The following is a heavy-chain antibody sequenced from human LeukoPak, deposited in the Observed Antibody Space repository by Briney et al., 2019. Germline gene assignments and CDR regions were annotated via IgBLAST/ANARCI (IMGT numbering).Heavy chain of an antibody. J-gene: IGHJ4*02. CDR1: GYTFTGYY. CDR2: INPNSGGT. CDR3: ARGGYYGSSGYTYFDY. V-gene: IGHV1-2*02. Sequence: ASVKVSCKASGYTFTGYYMHWVRQAPGQGLEWMGWINPNSGGTNYAQKFQGRVTMTRDTSISTAYMELSRLRSDDTAVYYCARGGYYGSSGYTYFDYWGQGTLVTVSS. D-gene: IGHD3-22*01.